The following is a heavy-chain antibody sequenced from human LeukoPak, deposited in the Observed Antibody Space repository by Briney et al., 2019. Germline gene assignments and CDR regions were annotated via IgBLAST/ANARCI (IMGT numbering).Heavy chain of an antibody. J-gene: IGHJ4*02. CDR3: AKGKYSSSWYFDY. CDR2: IQNDGSDK. Sequence: GGSLRLSCAASGINFRSSGMHWVRQAPGKGLEWVTFIQNDGSDKSYAASVKGRFTISRDNSKNTVYLQMNSLRAEDTAVYYCAKGKYSSSWYFDYWGQGTLVTVSS. CDR1: GINFRSSG. V-gene: IGHV3-30*02. D-gene: IGHD6-13*01.